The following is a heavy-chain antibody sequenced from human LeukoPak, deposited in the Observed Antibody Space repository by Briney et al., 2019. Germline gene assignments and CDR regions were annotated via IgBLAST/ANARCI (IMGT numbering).Heavy chain of an antibody. D-gene: IGHD3-22*01. CDR1: GASISSGSYY. V-gene: IGHV4-61*09. CDR3: ARDRVTFYDSSGYPHRNFDY. CDR2: IYTSGST. Sequence: SETVSLTCTVSGASISSGSYYWSWIRQPAGKGLEWIGHIYTSGSTNYNPSLKSRVTISVDTSKNQFSLKLSSVTAADTAVYYCARDRVTFYDSSGYPHRNFDYWGQGTLVTVSS. J-gene: IGHJ4*02.